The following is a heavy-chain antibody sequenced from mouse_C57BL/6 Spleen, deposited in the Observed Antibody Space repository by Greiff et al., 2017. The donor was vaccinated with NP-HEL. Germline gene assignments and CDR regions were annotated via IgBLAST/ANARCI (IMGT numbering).Heavy chain of an antibody. CDR1: GYTFTSYG. Sequence: QVQLKESGAELARPGASVKLSCKASGYTFTSYGISWVKQRTGQGLEWIGEIYPRSGNTYYNEKFKGKATLTADKSSSTAYMELRSLTSEDSAVYFCARSGVPYDGYSWFAYWGQGTLVTVSA. D-gene: IGHD2-3*01. CDR2: IYPRSGNT. J-gene: IGHJ3*01. V-gene: IGHV1-81*01. CDR3: ARSGVPYDGYSWFAY.